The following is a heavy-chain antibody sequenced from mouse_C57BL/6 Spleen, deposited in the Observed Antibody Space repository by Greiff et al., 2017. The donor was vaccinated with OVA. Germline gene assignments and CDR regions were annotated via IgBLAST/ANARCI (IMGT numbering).Heavy chain of an antibody. CDR2: IHPNSGST. D-gene: IGHD1-1*01. V-gene: IGHV1-64*01. CDR1: GYTFTSYW. J-gene: IGHJ1*03. Sequence: LQQPGAELVKPGASVKLSCKASGYTFTSYWMHWVKQRPGQGLEWIGMIHPNSGSTNYNEKFKSKATLTVDKSSSTAYMQLSSLTSEDSAVYYCARGGGSSYWYFDVWGTGTTVTVSS. CDR3: ARGGGSSYWYFDV.